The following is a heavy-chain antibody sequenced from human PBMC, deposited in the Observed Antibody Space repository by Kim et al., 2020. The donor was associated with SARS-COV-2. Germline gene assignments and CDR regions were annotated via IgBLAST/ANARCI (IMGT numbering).Heavy chain of an antibody. Sequence: GGSLRLSCAASGFTFSSYAMSWVRQAPGKGLEWVSSVTGTGSKTYYADSVRGRFIFSRDNYKNALYVQMNSLRAEDTALYYCARQRGNDFEMWGQGTKVT. CDR1: GFTFSSYA. V-gene: IGHV3-23*01. CDR3: ARQRGNDFEM. D-gene: IGHD1-1*01. J-gene: IGHJ3*02. CDR2: VTGTGSKT.